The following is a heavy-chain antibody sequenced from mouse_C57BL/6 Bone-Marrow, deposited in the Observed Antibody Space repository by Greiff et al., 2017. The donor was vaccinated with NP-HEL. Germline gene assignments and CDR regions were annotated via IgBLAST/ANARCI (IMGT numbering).Heavy chain of an antibody. CDR2: IEPEDGET. Sequence: VHVKQSGAELVKPGASVKLSCTASGFNIKDYYMHWVKQRTEQGLEWIGRIEPEDGETKYAPKFQGKATIPADTSSNSAYLQLRRLTSEDTAVDYCARKAGSYFAMDYWGQGASVTVSS. J-gene: IGHJ4*01. CDR1: GFNIKDYY. V-gene: IGHV14-2*01. D-gene: IGHD3-2*02. CDR3: ARKAGSYFAMDY.